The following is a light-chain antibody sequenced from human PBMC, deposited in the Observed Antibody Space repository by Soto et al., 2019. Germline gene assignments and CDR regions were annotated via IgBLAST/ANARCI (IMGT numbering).Light chain of an antibody. CDR3: CSYAGIYSYV. CDR1: SSYVGRFEY. CDR2: DIT. Sequence: QSVLTQPRSVSGSPGQSVTISCTGTSSYVGRFEYVSWYQQHPGEAPKVVVYDITKRPSGVPDRFSGSKSGNTASLTISGLQAEDEADYYCCSYAGIYSYVFGTGTKLTVL. V-gene: IGLV2-11*01. J-gene: IGLJ1*01.